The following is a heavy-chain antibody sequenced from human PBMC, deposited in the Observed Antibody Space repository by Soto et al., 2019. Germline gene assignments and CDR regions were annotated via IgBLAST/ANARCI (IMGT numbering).Heavy chain of an antibody. D-gene: IGHD3-22*01. CDR2: IYYSGST. CDR3: ARDMIVVVNSGKDYYYYYGMDV. CDR1: GGSISSYY. V-gene: IGHV4-59*01. Sequence: KPSETLSLTCTVSGGSISSYYWSWIRQPPGKGLEWIGYIYYSGSTNYNPSLKSRVTISVDTSKNQFSLKLSSVTAADTAVYYCARDMIVVVNSGKDYYYYYGMDVWGQGTTVTVSS. J-gene: IGHJ6*02.